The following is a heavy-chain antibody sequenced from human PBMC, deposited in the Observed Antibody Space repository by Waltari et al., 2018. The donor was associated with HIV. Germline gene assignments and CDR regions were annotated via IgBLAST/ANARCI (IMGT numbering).Heavy chain of an antibody. D-gene: IGHD2-21*02. Sequence: QVHLVESGGGVVQPGRSLRLSCAASGFTFSNYGMHWVRQAPGKGLDWWSIIWYSGSKKYYGDSVKGRFTISRVTSKNTLFLQSNSLRDEDTAVYYGAKDLGCGADCYLHHYYSLDVCGQGTTVTVSS. CDR3: AKDLGCGADCYLHHYYSLDV. CDR1: GFTFSNYG. CDR2: IWYSGSKK. V-gene: IGHV3-33*06. J-gene: IGHJ6*02.